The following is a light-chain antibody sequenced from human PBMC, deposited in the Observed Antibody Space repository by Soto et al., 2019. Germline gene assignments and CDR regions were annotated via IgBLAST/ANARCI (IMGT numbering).Light chain of an antibody. Sequence: QSALTQPASVSGSPGQSITISCTGTSSDVGAYNYVSWYQQNPGKAPKLMIFDVSNRPSGVSNRFSGSKSGNTASLTISGLQAEDEADYYCTSYTGSSTYVFGTGTKVTVL. CDR1: SSDVGAYNY. CDR2: DVS. CDR3: TSYTGSSTYV. V-gene: IGLV2-14*01. J-gene: IGLJ1*01.